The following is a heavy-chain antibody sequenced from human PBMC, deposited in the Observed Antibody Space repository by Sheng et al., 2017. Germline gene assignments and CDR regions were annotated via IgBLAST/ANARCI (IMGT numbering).Heavy chain of an antibody. D-gene: IGHD1-1*01. CDR3: AKGRRSTTGTGFSTVV. CDR2: ISGSGGST. Sequence: EVQLVESGGGLVQPGGTLRLSCAASGFTFSSYGMSWVRQAPGKGLEWVSAISGSGGSTYYADSVKGRFTISRDNSKNTLYLQMNSLRAEDTAVYYCAKGRRSTTGTGFSTVVWGQGTLVTVSS. V-gene: IGHV3-23*04. J-gene: IGHJ4*02. CDR1: GFTFSSYG.